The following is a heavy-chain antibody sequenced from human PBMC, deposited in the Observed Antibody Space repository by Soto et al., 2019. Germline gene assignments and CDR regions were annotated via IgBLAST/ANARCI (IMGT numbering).Heavy chain of an antibody. CDR1: GFTFSTYT. V-gene: IGHV3-23*01. CDR2: ISGSGGSP. D-gene: IGHD2-2*01. J-gene: IGHJ4*02. Sequence: EVRLLESGGGLVQPGGSLRLSCAASGFTFSTYTMSWVRQAPGKGLEWVSVISGSGGSPSYADSVQGRFTISRDNPKNTLYLQMSSLRVEDTAMYYCAKARCSTTNCYVPDYWGQGTLVTVSS. CDR3: AKARCSTTNCYVPDY.